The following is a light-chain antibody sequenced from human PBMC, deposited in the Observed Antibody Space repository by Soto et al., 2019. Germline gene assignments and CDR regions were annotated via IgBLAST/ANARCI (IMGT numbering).Light chain of an antibody. CDR1: QSIYTW. Sequence: DIQMTQSPSTLSASVGDRVTITCRANQSIYTWLAWYQHKPGKAPKFLIYMASSLENGVPSRFSGSGPGTEFTLTISSLQPDDFATYVCQQYVKYPVTFGQGTKVEIK. CDR2: MAS. CDR3: QQYVKYPVT. J-gene: IGKJ1*01. V-gene: IGKV1-5*03.